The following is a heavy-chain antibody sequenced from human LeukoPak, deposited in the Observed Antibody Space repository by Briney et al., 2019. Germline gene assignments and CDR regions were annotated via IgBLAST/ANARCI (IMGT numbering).Heavy chain of an antibody. CDR2: ISSSSSYI. CDR3: AKVGVPAAILDYYYMDV. J-gene: IGHJ6*03. Sequence: GGSLRLSCAASGFTFSSYSMNWVRQAPGKGLEWVSSISSSSSYIYYADSVKGRFTISRDNSKNTLYLQMNSLRAEDTAVYYCAKVGVPAAILDYYYMDVWGKGTTVTVSS. D-gene: IGHD2-2*02. CDR1: GFTFSSYS. V-gene: IGHV3-21*01.